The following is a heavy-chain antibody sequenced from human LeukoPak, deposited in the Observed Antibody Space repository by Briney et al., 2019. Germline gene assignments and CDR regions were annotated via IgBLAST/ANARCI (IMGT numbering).Heavy chain of an antibody. CDR3: ARDLAYCSGGSCSGRWFDR. CDR2: IYYSGST. CDR1: GGSISSYY. D-gene: IGHD2-15*01. V-gene: IGHV4-59*01. J-gene: IGHJ5*02. Sequence: SETLSLTCTVSGGSISSYYWSRIRQPPGKGLERIGYIYYSGSTNYNPSLKSRVTISVDTSKNQFSLKLSSVTAADTAVYYCARDLAYCSGGSCSGRWFDRWGQGALVTVSS.